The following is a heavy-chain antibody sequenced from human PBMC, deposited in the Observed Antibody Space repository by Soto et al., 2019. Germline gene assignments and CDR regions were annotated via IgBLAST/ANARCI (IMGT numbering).Heavy chain of an antibody. D-gene: IGHD6-13*01. Sequence: GGSLRLSCAASGFTFSSYGMHWVRQAPGKGLEWVAVISYDGSNKYYADSVKGRFTISRDNSKNTLYLQMNSLRAEDTAVYYCAKDLYSSPGLHYYYYYYGMDVWGQGTTVTVSS. CDR1: GFTFSSYG. J-gene: IGHJ6*02. CDR2: ISYDGSNK. CDR3: AKDLYSSPGLHYYYYYYGMDV. V-gene: IGHV3-30*18.